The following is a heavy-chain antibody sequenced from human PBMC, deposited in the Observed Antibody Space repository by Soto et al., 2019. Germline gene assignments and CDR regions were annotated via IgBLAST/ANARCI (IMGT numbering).Heavy chain of an antibody. D-gene: IGHD3-10*01. J-gene: IGHJ4*02. CDR3: ARHEGYYGSPAAGLFDY. V-gene: IGHV5-51*01. Sequence: GESLKISCKGSGYSFSSFWIGWVRQMPGQGLELMGIMYPGDSDTRYSPSFQGQVTISADKSITTAFLQWSSLKASDTAMYYCARHEGYYGSPAAGLFDYWGQGTLVTVSS. CDR1: GYSFSSFW. CDR2: MYPGDSDT.